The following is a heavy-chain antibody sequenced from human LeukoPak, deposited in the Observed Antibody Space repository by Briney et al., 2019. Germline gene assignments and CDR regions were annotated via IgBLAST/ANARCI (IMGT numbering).Heavy chain of an antibody. V-gene: IGHV3-30*04. CDR1: GFTFSSYA. CDR2: ISYDGSNK. J-gene: IGHJ1*01. Sequence: GGSLRLSCAASGFTFSSYAMHWVRQAPGKGLEWVAVISYDGSNKYYADSVKGRFTISRGDSKNTLYLQMNSLRAEDTAVYYCASGFQHWGQGTLVTVSS. CDR3: ASGFQH.